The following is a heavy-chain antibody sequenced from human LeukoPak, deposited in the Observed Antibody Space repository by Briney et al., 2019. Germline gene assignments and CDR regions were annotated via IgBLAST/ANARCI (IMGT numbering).Heavy chain of an antibody. CDR1: GFTFSNAW. Sequence: GGSLRLSCAASGFTFSNAWLHWVRQAPGKGLEWVSAMSGSGGSIYYADSVKGRFTISRDNSKNTLYLQMNSLRAEDTAVYYCAKYTAVGVRWFDPWGQGTLVTVSS. CDR2: MSGSGGSI. V-gene: IGHV3-23*01. J-gene: IGHJ5*02. CDR3: AKYTAVGVRWFDP. D-gene: IGHD4-23*01.